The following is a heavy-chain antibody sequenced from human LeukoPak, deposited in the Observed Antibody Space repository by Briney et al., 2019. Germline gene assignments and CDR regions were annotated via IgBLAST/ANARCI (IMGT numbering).Heavy chain of an antibody. V-gene: IGHV3-13*01. CDR3: ARQSTPHGNFDY. Sequence: GGSLRLSCAASGFTLTNYAMHWVRQPAGEGLEWVSALGTAGDTFYPGSVKGRFSISRDNAKKSLFLQMNRLRVEDTAIYYCARQSTPHGNFDYWGQGTLVTVSS. D-gene: IGHD1-1*01. CDR2: LGTAGDT. J-gene: IGHJ4*02. CDR1: GFTLTNYA.